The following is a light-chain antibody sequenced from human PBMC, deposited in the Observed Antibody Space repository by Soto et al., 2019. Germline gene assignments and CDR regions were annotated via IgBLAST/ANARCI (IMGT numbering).Light chain of an antibody. CDR2: DAS. Sequence: GDRVTITCPASQSISTWLVWYQLKPGKAPKLLIYDASSLESGVPSRFSGSGSGTEFTLTISSLQPDDFATYYCQQYNSYPWTFGQGTKVEIK. CDR1: QSISTW. V-gene: IGKV1-5*01. J-gene: IGKJ1*01. CDR3: QQYNSYPWT.